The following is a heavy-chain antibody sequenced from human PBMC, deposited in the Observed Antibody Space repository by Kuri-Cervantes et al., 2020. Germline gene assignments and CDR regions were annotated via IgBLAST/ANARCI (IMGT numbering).Heavy chain of an antibody. CDR2: IYYSGST. J-gene: IGHJ4*02. CDR1: GGSISGYY. Sequence: ESLKISCTVSGGSISGYYWSWIRQPPGKGLEWIGYIYYSGSTNYNPSLKSRVTISVDTSKNQFSLKLSSVTAADTAVYYCARATESRFCSGGSCYDYWGQGTLVTVSS. D-gene: IGHD2-15*01. CDR3: ARATESRFCSGGSCYDY. V-gene: IGHV4-59*13.